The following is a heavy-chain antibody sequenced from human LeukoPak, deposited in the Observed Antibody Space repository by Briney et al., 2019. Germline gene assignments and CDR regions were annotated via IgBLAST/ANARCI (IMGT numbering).Heavy chain of an antibody. Sequence: GGSLRLSCAASGFTFDAYAMHWVRQAPGKGLEWVSGISWNSGSIGYADSVKGRFSISRDNAKNSLYLQMNSLRAEDTALYYCTKGSDSSAYSAFDCWGQRTLVTVSS. CDR2: ISWNSGSI. CDR1: GFTFDAYA. D-gene: IGHD3-22*01. J-gene: IGHJ4*02. V-gene: IGHV3-9*01. CDR3: TKGSDSSAYSAFDC.